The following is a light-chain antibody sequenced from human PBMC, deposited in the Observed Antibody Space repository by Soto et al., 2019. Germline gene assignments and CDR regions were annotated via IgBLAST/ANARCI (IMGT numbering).Light chain of an antibody. Sequence: QSALTQPPSASGSPGKSVTISCTGTSSDVGGYNYVSWSQQHPGKAPKLMIYEVSKRPSGVPDRFSGSKSGNTASLTVSGPRAEDEADYYCSSYAGSNNVVFGGGTKLTVL. CDR1: SSDVGGYNY. CDR2: EVS. CDR3: SSYAGSNNVV. J-gene: IGLJ2*01. V-gene: IGLV2-8*01.